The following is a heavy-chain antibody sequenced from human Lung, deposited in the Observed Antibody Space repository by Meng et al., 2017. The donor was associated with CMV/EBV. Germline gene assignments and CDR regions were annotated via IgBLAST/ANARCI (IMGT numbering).Heavy chain of an antibody. CDR3: ARGDSGSYYFDY. J-gene: IGHJ4*02. CDR2: LYYSGST. V-gene: IGHV4-39*07. Sequence: SETLSLTXTVSGGSISSSTYYWGWVRQPPGKGLEWIGSLYYSGSTYYNPSLKSRVTISVDTSMNQFSLKLSSVTAADTAMYYCARGDSGSYYFDYCGQGTLVTVSS. D-gene: IGHD1-26*01. CDR1: GGSISSSTYY.